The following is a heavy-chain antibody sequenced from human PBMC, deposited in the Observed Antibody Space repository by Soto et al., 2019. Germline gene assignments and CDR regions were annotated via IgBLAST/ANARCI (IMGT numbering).Heavy chain of an antibody. CDR1: GLSLRSYA. J-gene: IGHJ4*02. CDR3: AKHLGTTATTRYSDK. CDR2: IDSSGSHT. Sequence: GGSLRLSCAASGLSLRSYAMSWVRQAPGEGLEWVSAIDSSGSHTYYADSVKGRFTISRDNSKNTLYLQMNSLRAEDTALYYCAKHLGTTATTRYSDKWGQGTLVTVSS. V-gene: IGHV3-23*05. D-gene: IGHD1-7*01.